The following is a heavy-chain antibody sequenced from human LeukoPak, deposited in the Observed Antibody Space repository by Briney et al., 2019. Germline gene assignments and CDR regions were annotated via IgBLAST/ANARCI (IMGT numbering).Heavy chain of an antibody. CDR1: GFTFSSHW. Sequence: GGSLRLSCAASGFTFSSHWLSWVRQAPGEGLEWVANIKQDGSEKYYLDSVKGRFTISRDNAKNSLYLQMNSLRAEDTAAYYCARGQTTVTNWGQGTLVTVSS. D-gene: IGHD4-17*01. CDR2: IKQDGSEK. J-gene: IGHJ4*02. V-gene: IGHV3-7*03. CDR3: ARGQTTVTN.